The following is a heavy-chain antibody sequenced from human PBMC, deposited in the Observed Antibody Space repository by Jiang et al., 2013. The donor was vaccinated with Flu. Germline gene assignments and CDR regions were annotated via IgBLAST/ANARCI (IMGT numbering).Heavy chain of an antibody. CDR1: GYTFTSYY. D-gene: IGHD1-1*01. CDR2: INPSGGST. CDR3: ARDLEANYGMDV. Sequence: KKPGASVKVSCKASGYTFTSYYMHWVRQAPGQGLEWMGIINPSGGSTSYAQKFQGRVTMTRDTSTSTVYMELSSLRSGDTAVYYCARDLEANYGMDVWGQGTTVTVSS. J-gene: IGHJ6*02. V-gene: IGHV1-46*01.